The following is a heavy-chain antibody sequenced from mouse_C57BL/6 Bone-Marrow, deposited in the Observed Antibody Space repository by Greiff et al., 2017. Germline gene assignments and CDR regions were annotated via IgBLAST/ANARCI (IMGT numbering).Heavy chain of an antibody. CDR2: IDPEDGDT. Sequence: EVQRVESGAELVRPGASVKLSCTASGFNIKDYYMHWVKQRPEQGLEWIGRIDPEDGDTEYAPKFQGKATMTADTSSNTAYLQLSSLTSEDTAVYYCTPVITTVVPFAYWGQGTLVTVSA. CDR1: GFNIKDYY. D-gene: IGHD1-1*01. V-gene: IGHV14-1*01. CDR3: TPVITTVVPFAY. J-gene: IGHJ3*01.